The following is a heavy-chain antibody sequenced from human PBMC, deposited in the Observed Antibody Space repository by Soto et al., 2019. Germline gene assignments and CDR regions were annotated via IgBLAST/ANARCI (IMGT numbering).Heavy chain of an antibody. CDR2: IYYSGST. CDR1: GGSVNNADYF. Sequence: QVRLEESGPGLVKPSETLSLICSVSGGSVNNADYFWNWIRHHPENGLEWIGYIYYSGSTRCNPSFKTRDTLSIDTSKNQFSLRLNSVTVADTAVYFCARDADYGGSRGGMDVWGRGTTVTVSS. V-gene: IGHV4-31*03. D-gene: IGHD4-17*01. J-gene: IGHJ6*02. CDR3: ARDADYGGSRGGMDV.